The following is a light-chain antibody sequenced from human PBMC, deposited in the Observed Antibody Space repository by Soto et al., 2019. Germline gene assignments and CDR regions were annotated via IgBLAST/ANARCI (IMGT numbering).Light chain of an antibody. CDR3: ATWDDSLNGYV. Sequence: QSVLTQPPSASGTPGQRITISCSGSGSNIGSNSVTWYQQLPRTAPKLLIYTNSQRPSGVPDRFSGYKSGTSASLAISGLQYGDEADYYCATWDDSLNGYVFGTGTKVTVL. J-gene: IGLJ1*01. V-gene: IGLV1-44*01. CDR1: GSNIGSNS. CDR2: TNS.